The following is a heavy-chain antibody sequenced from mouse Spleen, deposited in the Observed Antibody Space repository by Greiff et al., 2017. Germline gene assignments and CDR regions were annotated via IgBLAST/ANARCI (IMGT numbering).Heavy chain of an antibody. CDR1: GYTFTSYD. J-gene: IGHJ3*01. CDR3: ARKKVSCYYDYDGFAY. V-gene: IGHV1-85*01. D-gene: IGHD2-4*01. Sequence: VQLQESGPELAKPGASVKLSCKASGYTFTSYDINWVQQRPGQGLEWIGWIYPRDGSTKYTEKFKGKATLPVDTSSSTAYMELHSLTSEDTAVYCCARKKVSCYYDYDGFAYWGQGTLVTVSA. CDR2: IYPRDGST.